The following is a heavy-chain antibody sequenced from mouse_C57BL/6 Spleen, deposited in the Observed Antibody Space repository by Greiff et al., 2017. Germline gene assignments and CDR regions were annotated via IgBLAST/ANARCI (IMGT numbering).Heavy chain of an antibody. Sequence: EVKLVESGGGLVKPGGSLKLSCAASGFTFSSYAMSWVRQTPEKRLEWVATISDGGSYTYYPDNVKGRFTISRDNAKNNLYLQMSHLKSEDTAMYYCSRDRSYYGYDYAMDYWGQGTSVTVSS. CDR1: GFTFSSYA. CDR2: ISDGGSYT. V-gene: IGHV5-4*01. J-gene: IGHJ4*01. D-gene: IGHD2-2*01. CDR3: SRDRSYYGYDYAMDY.